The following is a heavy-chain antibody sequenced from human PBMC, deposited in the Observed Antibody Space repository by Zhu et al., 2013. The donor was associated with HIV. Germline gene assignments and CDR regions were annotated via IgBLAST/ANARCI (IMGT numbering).Heavy chain of an antibody. CDR1: GGTFSSYA. D-gene: IGHD2-15*01. J-gene: IGHJ4*02. CDR3: ARVGEFEGYCSGGSCHGYFDY. CDR2: IIPIFGTA. Sequence: QVQLVQSGAEVKKPGSSVKVSCKASGGTFSSYAISWVRQAPGQGLEWMGGIIPIFGTANYAQKFQGRVTITADESTSTAYMELSSLRSEDTAVYYCARVGEFEGYCSGGSCHGYFDYWGQGTLVTVSS. V-gene: IGHV1-69*01.